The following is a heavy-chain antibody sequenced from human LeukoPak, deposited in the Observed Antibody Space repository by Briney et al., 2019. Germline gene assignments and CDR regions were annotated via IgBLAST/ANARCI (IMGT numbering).Heavy chain of an antibody. Sequence: GGSLRLSCAASGFTFGIYEMNWVRQAPGKGLEWVSYTSNSDTTRYYADSVKGRFTISRDNVKNSLYLRMNSLRAEDTAVYYCARGGGSYPFFDYWGQGTLITVSS. CDR1: GFTFGIYE. CDR3: ARGGGSYPFFDY. J-gene: IGHJ4*02. D-gene: IGHD1-26*01. V-gene: IGHV3-48*03. CDR2: TSNSDTTR.